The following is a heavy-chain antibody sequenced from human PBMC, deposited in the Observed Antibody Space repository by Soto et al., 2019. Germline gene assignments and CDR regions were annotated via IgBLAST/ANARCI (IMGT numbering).Heavy chain of an antibody. CDR1: GFSFSNYG. D-gene: IGHD1-7*01. J-gene: IGHJ4*02. CDR3: AKEYNWNYHYFDY. V-gene: IGHV3-30*18. Sequence: QVQLVESGGGVVQPGRSLRLSCAASGFSFSNYGMNWVRQAPGRGLEWVAVIGNDGNAKFYADSVKGRFTISRDNSRNTLYLQINSLRAADTAVYYCAKEYNWNYHYFDYWGQGTLVTVSS. CDR2: IGNDGNAK.